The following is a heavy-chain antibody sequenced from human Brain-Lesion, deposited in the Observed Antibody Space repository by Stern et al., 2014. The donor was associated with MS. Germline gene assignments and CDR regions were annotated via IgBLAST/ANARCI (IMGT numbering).Heavy chain of an antibody. D-gene: IGHD5-12*01. J-gene: IGHJ4*02. CDR2: IYYSGTT. CDR3: ARHDGWLPHY. CDR1: GGSISRSTYY. V-gene: IGHV4-39*01. Sequence: QVQLQESGPGLVKPSETLSLTCSVSGGSISRSTYYWGWIRQPPGKGLEWIGSIYYSGTTYYNPSLKSPVTIDTSTNQLPLRLTSGTAADTAVYYCARHDGWLPHYWSQGTLVTVSS.